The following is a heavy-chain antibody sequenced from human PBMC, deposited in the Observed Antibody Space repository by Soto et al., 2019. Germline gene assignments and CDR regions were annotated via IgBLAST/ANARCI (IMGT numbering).Heavy chain of an antibody. CDR1: GYTFTSYD. Sequence: ASVKVSCKASGYTFTSYDINWVRQATGQGLEWMGWMNPNSGNTGYAQKFQGRVTMTRNTSISTAYMELSSLRSEDTAVYYCARGASTYLQHDDWGQGTLVTVSS. CDR3: ARGASTYLQHDD. J-gene: IGHJ4*02. D-gene: IGHD1-1*01. CDR2: MNPNSGNT. V-gene: IGHV1-8*01.